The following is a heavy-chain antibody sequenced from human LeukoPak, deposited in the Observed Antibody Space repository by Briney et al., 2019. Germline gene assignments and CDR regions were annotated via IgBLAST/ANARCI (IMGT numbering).Heavy chain of an antibody. CDR2: INHSGST. J-gene: IGHJ5*02. Sequence: PSETLSLTCAVYGGSFSGYYWSRIRQPPGKGLEWIGEINHSGSTNYNPSLKSRVTISVDTSKNQFSLKLSSVTAADTAVYYCARGVIPAATYNWFDPWGQGTLVTVSS. D-gene: IGHD2-2*01. V-gene: IGHV4-34*01. CDR3: ARGVIPAATYNWFDP. CDR1: GGSFSGYY.